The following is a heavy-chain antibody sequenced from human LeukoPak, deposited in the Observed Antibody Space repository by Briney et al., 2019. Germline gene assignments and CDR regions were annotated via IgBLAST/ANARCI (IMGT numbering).Heavy chain of an antibody. J-gene: IGHJ6*02. CDR3: ARGYYYDSSGYPLDYYYYGMDV. V-gene: IGHV3-30-3*01. CDR2: ISYDGSNK. Sequence: SCKASGYTFTGYYMHWVRQAPGKGLEWVAVISYDGSNKYYADSVKGRFTISRDNSRNTLYLQMNSLRAEDTAVYYCARGYYYDSSGYPLDYYYYGMDVWGQGTTVTVSS. CDR1: GYTFTGYY. D-gene: IGHD3-22*01.